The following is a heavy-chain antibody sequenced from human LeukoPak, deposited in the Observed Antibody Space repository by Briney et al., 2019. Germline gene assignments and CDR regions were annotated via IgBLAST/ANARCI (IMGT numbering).Heavy chain of an antibody. V-gene: IGHV4-59*02. D-gene: IGHD2-15*01. J-gene: IGHJ4*02. CDR1: GGSVSGYY. CDR2: VYYSGST. CDR3: ARIHRYCSGGACYVLDS. Sequence: PSETLSLTCVVSGGSVSGYYWGWIRQPHGRGLEWIGYVYYSGSTNYNPSFKSRITISVDTSRNQFSLQLSSVTAADTAVYYCARIHRYCSGGACYVLDSWGQGTLVAVSS.